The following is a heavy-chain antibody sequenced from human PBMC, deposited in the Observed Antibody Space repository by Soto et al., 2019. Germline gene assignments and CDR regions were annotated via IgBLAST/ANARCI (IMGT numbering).Heavy chain of an antibody. Sequence: GGSLRLSCAASGFTFSSYWMHWVRQAPGKGLVWVSRINSDGSSTSYADSVKGRFTISRDNAKNTLYLQMNSLRAEDTAVYYCARGALFGVVYFEKDFDYWGQGTLVTVSS. D-gene: IGHD3-3*01. CDR3: ARGALFGVVYFEKDFDY. V-gene: IGHV3-74*01. J-gene: IGHJ4*02. CDR1: GFTFSSYW. CDR2: INSDGSST.